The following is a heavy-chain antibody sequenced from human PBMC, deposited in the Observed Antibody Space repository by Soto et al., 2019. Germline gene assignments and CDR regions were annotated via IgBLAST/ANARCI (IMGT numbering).Heavy chain of an antibody. CDR3: AKDTNLGIGDSYYIDY. CDR2: ISGSGGST. Sequence: EVQLLESGGGLVQPGGSLRLSCAASGFTFSSYAMSWVRQAPGKGLEWVSAISGSGGSTYYADYVKGRFTISRDNSKNTLYLKMNSLRAEDTAVYYCAKDTNLGIGDSYYIDYWGQGTLVTVSS. V-gene: IGHV3-23*01. CDR1: GFTFSSYA. J-gene: IGHJ4*02. D-gene: IGHD3-10*01.